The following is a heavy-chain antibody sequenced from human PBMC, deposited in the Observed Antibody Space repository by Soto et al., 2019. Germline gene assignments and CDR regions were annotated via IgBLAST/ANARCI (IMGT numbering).Heavy chain of an antibody. V-gene: IGHV4-34*01. D-gene: IGHD4-4*01. CDR2: INHSGST. J-gene: IGHJ4*02. CDR3: ARDPTVTTGYYFDY. CDR1: GGSFSGYY. Sequence: SETLSLTCAVYGGSFSGYYWSWIRQPPGKGLEWIGEINHSGSTNYNPSFKSRVTISVDTSKNQFSLKLSSVTAADTAVYYCARDPTVTTGYYFDYWGQGTLVTVSS.